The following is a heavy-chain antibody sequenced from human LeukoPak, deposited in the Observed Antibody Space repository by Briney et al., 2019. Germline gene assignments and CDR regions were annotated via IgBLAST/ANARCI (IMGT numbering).Heavy chain of an antibody. CDR3: ARVTKGSGDYVGYYFDS. V-gene: IGHV1-69*13. CDR2: FTPVFKLP. J-gene: IGHJ4*02. Sequence: SVKVSCKASGDTFTRQTFSWVRQAPGQGLEWMGRFTPVFKLPTYAQEFQGRVTMSADESTSTAYMELSSLRSGDTAIYYCARVTKGSGDYVGYYFDSWGQGTLVTVSA. CDR1: GDTFTRQT. D-gene: IGHD3-16*01.